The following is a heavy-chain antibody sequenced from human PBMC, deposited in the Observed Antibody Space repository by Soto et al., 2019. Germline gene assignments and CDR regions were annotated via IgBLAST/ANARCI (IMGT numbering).Heavy chain of an antibody. CDR1: GGTFNTYN. D-gene: IGHD7-27*01. CDR3: ARDETGDSYYYYYGMDV. V-gene: IGHV1-69*01. Sequence: QVQLVQSGAEVKKPGSSVKVSCKASGGTFNTYNINWVRQAPGQGLEWMGGILPIFRTTNYAQRFQGRVTITADDSTSTAYMELSSLRSEDTAVYYCARDETGDSYYYYYGMDVWGQGTTVTATS. J-gene: IGHJ6*02. CDR2: ILPIFRTT.